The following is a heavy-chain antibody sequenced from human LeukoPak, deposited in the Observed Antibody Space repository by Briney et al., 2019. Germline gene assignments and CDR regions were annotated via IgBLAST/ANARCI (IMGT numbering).Heavy chain of an antibody. CDR2: IYHTGSI. CDR1: GGSVRSDGYY. V-gene: IGHV4-61*08. J-gene: IGHJ3*02. CDR3: ARDQGGSSHRHAFDI. D-gene: IGHD2-15*01. Sequence: SETLSLTCTVSGGSVRSDGYYWSWIRQPPGMGLEWIGHIYHTGSIVYNSFLESRITISLDMSNNQFSLKLTSVTAADTAVYYCARDQGGSSHRHAFDIWGQGTTVTVSS.